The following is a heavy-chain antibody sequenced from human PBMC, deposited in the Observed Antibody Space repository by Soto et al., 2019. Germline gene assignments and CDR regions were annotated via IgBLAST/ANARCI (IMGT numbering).Heavy chain of an antibody. CDR1: GFTFSSYS. CDR3: ARDQVPESSSWFHYDYYYYYGMDV. Sequence: GGSLRLSCAASGFTFSSYSMNWVRQAPGKGLEWVSSISSSSSYIYYADSVKGRFTISRDNAKNSLYLQMNSLRAEDTAVYYCARDQVPESSSWFHYDYYYYYGMDVWGQGTTVTVSS. CDR2: ISSSSSYI. D-gene: IGHD6-13*01. V-gene: IGHV3-21*01. J-gene: IGHJ6*02.